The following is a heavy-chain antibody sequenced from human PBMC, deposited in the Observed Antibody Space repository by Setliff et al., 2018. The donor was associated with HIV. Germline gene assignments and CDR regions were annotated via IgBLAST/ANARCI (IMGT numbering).Heavy chain of an antibody. J-gene: IGHJ4*02. D-gene: IGHD6-13*01. Sequence: SETLSLTCTVSGGSITSGNYYWSWIRQPAGKGLEWIGHIYSSGSTKYNPSLKSRVTMSVATSMNQFSLQLNSVTAADTAVYYCARLPDINSWPFDYWARGTLVTVSS. CDR1: GGSITSGNYY. V-gene: IGHV4-61*09. CDR2: IYSSGST. CDR3: ARLPDINSWPFDY.